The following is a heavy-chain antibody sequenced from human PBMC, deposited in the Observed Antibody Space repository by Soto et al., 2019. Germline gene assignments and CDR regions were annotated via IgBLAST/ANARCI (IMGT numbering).Heavy chain of an antibody. V-gene: IGHV4-34*01. CDR1: GGSFSCYY. D-gene: IGHD3-9*01. CDR2: INHSGST. J-gene: IGHJ5*02. CDR3: ARGRRDYRYFDWINWFDP. Sequence: SETLSLTCAVYGGSFSCYYWSWIRQPPGKGLEWIGEINHSGSTNYNPSLKSRVTISVDTSKNQFSLKLSSVTAADTAVYYCARGRRDYRYFDWINWFDPWGQGTLVTVSS.